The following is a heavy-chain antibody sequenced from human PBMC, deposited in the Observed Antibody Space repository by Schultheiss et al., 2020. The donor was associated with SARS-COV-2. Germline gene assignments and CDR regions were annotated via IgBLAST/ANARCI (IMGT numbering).Heavy chain of an antibody. J-gene: IGHJ6*02. Sequence: ASVKVSCKASGYTFATYGINWVRQAPGQGLEWMGWISGYNGDTKYAQKFQGRVIMTADTSSSTVYMELSSLRSEDTAVYYCARGGFWGGGGMDVWGQGTTVTVSS. CDR2: ISGYNGDT. CDR1: GYTFATYG. CDR3: ARGGFWGGGGMDV. D-gene: IGHD3-10*01. V-gene: IGHV1-18*01.